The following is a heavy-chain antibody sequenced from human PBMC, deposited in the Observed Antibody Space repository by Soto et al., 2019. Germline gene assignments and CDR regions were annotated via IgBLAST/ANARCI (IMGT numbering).Heavy chain of an antibody. CDR2: ISGSGGST. V-gene: IGHV3-23*01. D-gene: IGHD2-15*01. CDR3: AKGGIVVVVAATFPYYYYYGMDV. Sequence: GGSLRLSCAASGFTFSSYAMSWVRQAPGKGLEWVSAISGSGGSTYYADSVKGRFTISRDNSKNTLYLQMNSLRAEDTAVYYCAKGGIVVVVAATFPYYYYYGMDVWGQGTTVTVSS. CDR1: GFTFSSYA. J-gene: IGHJ6*02.